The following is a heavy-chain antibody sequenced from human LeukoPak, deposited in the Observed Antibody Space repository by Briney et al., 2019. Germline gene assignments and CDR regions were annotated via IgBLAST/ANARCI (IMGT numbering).Heavy chain of an antibody. D-gene: IGHD2-2*01. CDR3: ARDSYCSSTSCPLGY. CDR2: ISYDGSNK. CDR1: GFTFSSYA. J-gene: IGHJ4*02. Sequence: PGGSLRLSCAASGFTFSSYAMHGVRQAPGKGLERGAVISYDGSNKYYADSVKGRFTISRDNSKNTLYLQMNSLRAEDTAVYYCARDSYCSSTSCPLGYWGQGTLVTVSS. V-gene: IGHV3-30*04.